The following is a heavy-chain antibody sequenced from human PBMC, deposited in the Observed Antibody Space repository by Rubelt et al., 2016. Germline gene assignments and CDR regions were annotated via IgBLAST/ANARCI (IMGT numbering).Heavy chain of an antibody. V-gene: IGHV3-7*03. J-gene: IGHJ4*02. CDR1: GFIFSTYW. D-gene: IGHD2-2*03. Sequence: GGSLRLSCSASGFIFSTYWMTWVRQAPGKGLEWVANIRQDGNEKYYVDSVKGRFTISRDNAQNSLYLQMNSLRAGDTAIYYCARDGYGHTRAVNTIDYWGQGTLVTVSS. CDR2: IRQDGNEK. CDR3: ARDGYGHTRAVNTIDY.